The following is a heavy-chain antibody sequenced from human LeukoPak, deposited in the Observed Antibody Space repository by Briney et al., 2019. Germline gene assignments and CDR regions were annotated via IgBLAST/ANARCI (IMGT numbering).Heavy chain of an antibody. D-gene: IGHD3-22*01. CDR2: ISGSGGST. Sequence: GGSLRLSCAASGFTFSSYAMSWVRQAPGKGLEWVSAISGSGGSTYYADSVKGRFTISRDNSKNTLYLQMNSLRDEDTAVYYCARDGGANYYDGGVVWGQGTTVTVSS. CDR3: ARDGGANYYDGGVV. CDR1: GFTFSSYA. V-gene: IGHV3-23*01. J-gene: IGHJ6*02.